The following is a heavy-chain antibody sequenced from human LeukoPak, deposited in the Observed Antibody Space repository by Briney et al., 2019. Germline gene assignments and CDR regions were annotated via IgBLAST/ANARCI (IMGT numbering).Heavy chain of an antibody. V-gene: IGHV5-51*01. J-gene: IGHJ6*02. CDR1: GYSFTKYW. D-gene: IGHD3-10*01. CDR3: ARNRSPNYYGSGSYYLGYYYGMDV. Sequence: GESLKISCKGSGYSFTKYWIGWVRQMPGKGLEWLGIIYPGDSDTRYSPSFQGQVTISADKSISTAYLQWSSLKASDTAMYYCARNRSPNYYGSGSYYLGYYYGMDVWGQGTTVTVSS. CDR2: IYPGDSDT.